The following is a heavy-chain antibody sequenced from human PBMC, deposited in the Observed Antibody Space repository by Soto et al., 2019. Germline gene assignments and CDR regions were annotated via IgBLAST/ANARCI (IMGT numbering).Heavy chain of an antibody. V-gene: IGHV3-23*01. D-gene: IGHD3-10*01. Sequence: EVQLLESGGGLVQPGGSLRLSCAASGFTFSSYAMSWVRQAPGKGLEWVSAISGSAGITYYADSVKGRFTVSRDNSKNTLYLQMNSLRAEDTAVYYCAKVGGFYGSGYMGVWGKGTTVTVSS. J-gene: IGHJ6*03. CDR3: AKVGGFYGSGYMGV. CDR2: ISGSAGIT. CDR1: GFTFSSYA.